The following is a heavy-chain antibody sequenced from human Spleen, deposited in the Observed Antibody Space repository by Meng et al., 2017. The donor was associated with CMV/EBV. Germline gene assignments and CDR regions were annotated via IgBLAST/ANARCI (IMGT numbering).Heavy chain of an antibody. CDR3: ARGTSIAAQIPRKTRRGNWFDP. CDR1: GDSVSSNSAA. D-gene: IGHD6-6*01. J-gene: IGHJ5*02. V-gene: IGHV6-1*01. Sequence: SQTLSLTCAISGDSVSSNSAAWNWIRQSPSRGLEWLGRTYYRSKWYNTYADSVKSRITINPDTSKNQFSLQLNSVTPEDTAVYYCARGTSIAAQIPRKTRRGNWFDPWGQGTLVTVSS. CDR2: TYYRSKWYN.